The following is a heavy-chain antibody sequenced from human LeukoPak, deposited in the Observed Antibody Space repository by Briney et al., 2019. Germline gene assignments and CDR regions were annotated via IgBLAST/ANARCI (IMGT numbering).Heavy chain of an antibody. V-gene: IGHV1-2*02. J-gene: IGHJ4*02. CDR1: GYTFSGYY. CDR3: ARGHSTSSSFDY. Sequence: ASVKVSCKASGYTFSGYYKFWVRQAPGQGLEWMGRINLNSGDTNYAQKFQGRVTLTRDTSITTAYMELRGLISDDTAVYYCARGHSTSSSFDYWGQGTLVTVSS. D-gene: IGHD6-6*01. CDR2: INLNSGDT.